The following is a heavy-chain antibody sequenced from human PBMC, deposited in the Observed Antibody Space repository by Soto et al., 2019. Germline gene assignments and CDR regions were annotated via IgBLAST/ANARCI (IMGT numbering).Heavy chain of an antibody. CDR3: ARDIVVVPGGYYYYYGMDV. Sequence: QVQLVESGGGVGQPGTSLRLSCAASGFTFSSYAMHWVRQAPGKGLEWVAVISYDGNNKYYSDSVKGRFTISRDNFKNTLYLQMNSLRAEDTAAYYCARDIVVVPGGYYYYYGMDVWGQGTTVTVSS. J-gene: IGHJ6*02. D-gene: IGHD2-2*01. CDR2: ISYDGNNK. V-gene: IGHV3-30-3*01. CDR1: GFTFSSYA.